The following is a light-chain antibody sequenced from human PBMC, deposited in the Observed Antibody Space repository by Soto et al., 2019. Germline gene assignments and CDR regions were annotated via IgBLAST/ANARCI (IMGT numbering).Light chain of an antibody. CDR1: QGIGNS. J-gene: IGKJ1*01. V-gene: IGKV1-27*01. CDR2: SAS. CDR3: QKYDSAPWT. Sequence: IPMTQSPSSLSASVGDRVIITCRASQGIGNSLAWYQQKAGRVPKLLMHSASTLLSGVPSRFSGSGSGTDFTLTISSLQPADVATYYCQKYDSAPWTFGQGTKVEIK.